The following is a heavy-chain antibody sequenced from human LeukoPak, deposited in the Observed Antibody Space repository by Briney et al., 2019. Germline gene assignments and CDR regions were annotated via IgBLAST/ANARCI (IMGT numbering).Heavy chain of an antibody. D-gene: IGHD2-2*01. J-gene: IGHJ4*02. V-gene: IGHV4-34*01. CDR1: GGSFSGYY. CDR2: INHSGST. Sequence: KPSETLSLTCAVYGGSFSGYYWSWIRQPPGKGLEWIGEINHSGSTNYNPSLKSRVTISVDTSKNQFSLKLSSVTAADTAVYYCARGRGDCSSTSCYYDYWGQGTLVTVSS. CDR3: ARGRGDCSSTSCYYDY.